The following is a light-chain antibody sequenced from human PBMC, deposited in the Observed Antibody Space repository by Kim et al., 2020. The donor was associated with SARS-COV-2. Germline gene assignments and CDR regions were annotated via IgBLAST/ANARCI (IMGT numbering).Light chain of an antibody. Sequence: ASVGDRFTITCRASQSIRHYLSWYKQTPGQAPNLLIYAASTLRSGVPSRFSGSGSGTDFTLTISSLQLEDFATYYCQQSYTTPWTFGQGTKVDIK. CDR3: QQSYTTPWT. CDR2: AAS. CDR1: QSIRHY. V-gene: IGKV1-39*01. J-gene: IGKJ1*01.